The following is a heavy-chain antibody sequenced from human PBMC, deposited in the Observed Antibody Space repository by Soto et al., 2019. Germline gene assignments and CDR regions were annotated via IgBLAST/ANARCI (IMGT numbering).Heavy chain of an antibody. CDR3: ARRGALTSYFFGYYFDY. CDR1: GYTFPRYA. CDR2: INPANGNT. Sequence: QVQLVQSGAEVKKPGASVKVSCKTSGYTFPRYALHWVRQAPGQRLEWMGWINPANGNTKYSQKSQGRVTFTRDTSASTAYMELNSLISEDTAVYYCARRGALTSYFFGYYFDYWGQGTLVTVSS. V-gene: IGHV1-3*01. J-gene: IGHJ4*02. D-gene: IGHD3-9*01.